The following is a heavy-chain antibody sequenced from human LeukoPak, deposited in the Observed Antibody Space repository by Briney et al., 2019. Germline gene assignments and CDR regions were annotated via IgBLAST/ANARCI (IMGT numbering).Heavy chain of an antibody. J-gene: IGHJ3*01. CDR3: ARDSSVCAFDV. D-gene: IGHD6-6*01. Sequence: GSLRLSCAASGFTFSPYTMHWFRQPPGKGLEWISYINTGSTTIYYADSVKGRFTISRDNAKNSLDLQLNSLRAEDTAVYYCARDSSVCAFDVWGQGTMVTVSS. CDR2: INTGSTTI. CDR1: GFTFSPYT. V-gene: IGHV3-48*01.